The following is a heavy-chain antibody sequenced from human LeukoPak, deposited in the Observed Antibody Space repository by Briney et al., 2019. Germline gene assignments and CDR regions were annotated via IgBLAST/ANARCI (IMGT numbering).Heavy chain of an antibody. CDR2: IKPDGSGK. CDR1: GFTFSSYW. J-gene: IGHJ4*02. Sequence: GGSLRLSCAASGFTFSSYWMSWVRQAPGKGLEWVANIKPDGSGKYYVDSVKGRFTISRDNAKNSLYLQMNSLRAEDTAVYHCAREGGKGSGSSSFDYWGQGTPVTVSS. CDR3: AREGGKGSGSSSFDY. D-gene: IGHD6-19*01. V-gene: IGHV3-7*04.